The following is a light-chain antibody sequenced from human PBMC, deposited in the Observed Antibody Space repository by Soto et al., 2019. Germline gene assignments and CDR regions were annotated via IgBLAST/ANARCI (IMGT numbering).Light chain of an antibody. J-gene: IGLJ2*01. CDR2: EGD. CDR3: CSYPGYGTVK. V-gene: IGLV2-23*01. Sequence: QSAPTQPASVSGSLGQSITIPCTGTSSDVGTSKLISWYQQHPRQAPKLIIHEGDKRPSGVSTRFSGSLSGNTASLTISGLQGDDEAEYYCCSYPGYGTVKFGGGTKLTVL. CDR1: SSDVGTSKL.